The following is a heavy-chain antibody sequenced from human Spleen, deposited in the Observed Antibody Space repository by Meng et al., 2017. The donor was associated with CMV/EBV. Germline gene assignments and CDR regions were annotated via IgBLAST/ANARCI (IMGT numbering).Heavy chain of an antibody. CDR3: ASGGSHFAY. CDR2: VYYSGTT. V-gene: IGHV4-59*13. D-gene: IGHD1-26*01. CDR1: GGSMTNDY. J-gene: IGHJ4*02. Sequence: GSLRLSCSVSGGSMTNDYWSWIRQPPGKGLDWIGYVYYSGTTNYNPSLKSRVTISVDTSQNQFSLKLSSVTAADTAVYYCASGGSHFAYWGQGTLVTVSS.